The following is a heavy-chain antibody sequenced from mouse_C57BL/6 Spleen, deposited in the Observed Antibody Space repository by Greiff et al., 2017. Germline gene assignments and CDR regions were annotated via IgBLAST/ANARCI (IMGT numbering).Heavy chain of an antibody. CDR3: ARDGYYPSPFAY. V-gene: IGHV5-9*01. J-gene: IGHJ3*01. CDR2: ISGGGGNT. CDR1: GFTFSSYT. Sequence: EVNVVESGGGLVKPGGSLKLSCAASGFTFSSYTMSWVRQTPEKRLEWVATISGGGGNTYYPDSVKGRFTISRDNAKNTLYLQMSSLRSEDTALYYCARDGYYPSPFAYWGQGTLVTVSA. D-gene: IGHD2-3*01.